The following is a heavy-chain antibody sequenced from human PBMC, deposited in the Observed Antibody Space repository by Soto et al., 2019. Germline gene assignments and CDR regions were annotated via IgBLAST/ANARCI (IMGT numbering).Heavy chain of an antibody. CDR1: GYTLTTYY. V-gene: IGHV1-46*01. CDR2: INPSSGST. J-gene: IGHJ6*02. Sequence: QVQLVQSGAEVKKPGASLKVSCKASGYTLTTYYMHWVRQAPGQGPEWVGVINPSSGSTTYAQKFQDRVTMTRDTSTSTVYMELTSLRPEDTAVYYCAREVISNYYGMDVWGQGTTVIVSS. CDR3: AREVISNYYGMDV. D-gene: IGHD3-3*02.